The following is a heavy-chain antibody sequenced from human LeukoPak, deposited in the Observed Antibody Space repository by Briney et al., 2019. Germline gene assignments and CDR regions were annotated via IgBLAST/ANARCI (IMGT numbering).Heavy chain of an antibody. CDR2: INSDGSST. CDR3: ARAPHCTNGVCAGGDAFDI. V-gene: IGHV3-74*01. Sequence: RGSLRLSCAASGFTFSSYWMHWVRQAAGKGLVWVSRINSDGSSTSYADSVKGRCTISRDNAKNTLYLQMNSLRAEDTAVYYCARAPHCTNGVCAGGDAFDIWGQGTMVTVSS. CDR1: GFTFSSYW. J-gene: IGHJ3*02. D-gene: IGHD2-8*01.